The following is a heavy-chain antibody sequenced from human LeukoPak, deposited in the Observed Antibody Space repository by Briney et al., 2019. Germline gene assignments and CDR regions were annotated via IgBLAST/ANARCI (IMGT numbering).Heavy chain of an antibody. J-gene: IGHJ4*02. Sequence: SETLSLTCNVSGGSISNYYWSWIRQPAGKGLELFGRIYNSGSTNYNPSLKSRVTMSVDTSKNQFSLKLSSVTAADTAVYYCARVPAAQSYYGSGSYYYFDYWGQGTLVTVSS. V-gene: IGHV4-4*07. CDR2: IYNSGST. CDR3: ARVPAAQSYYGSGSYYYFDY. CDR1: GGSISNYY. D-gene: IGHD3-10*01.